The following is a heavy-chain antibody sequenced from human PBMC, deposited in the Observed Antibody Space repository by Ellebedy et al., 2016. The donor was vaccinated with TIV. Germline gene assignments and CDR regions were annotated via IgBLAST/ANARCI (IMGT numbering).Heavy chain of an antibody. CDR2: IRSKAYGGTT. D-gene: IGHD3-10*01. CDR3: TTGGFRGY. V-gene: IGHV3-49*03. Sequence: PGGSLRLSCTASGFTFGDYGMSWFRQAPGKGLEWVGFIRSKAYGGTTEYAASVKGRFTISRDDSKSIPYLQMNSLKTEDTAVYYCTTGGFRGYWGQGTLVTVSS. CDR1: GFTFGDYG. J-gene: IGHJ4*02.